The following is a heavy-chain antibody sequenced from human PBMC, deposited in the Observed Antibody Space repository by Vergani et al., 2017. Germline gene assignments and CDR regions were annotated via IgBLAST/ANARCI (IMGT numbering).Heavy chain of an antibody. V-gene: IGHV1-69*18. CDR3: AREGLDCSSTSCYTGRYYYYGMDV. CDR2: IIPIFGTA. D-gene: IGHD2-2*02. Sequence: QVQLVQSGAEVKKPGSSVKVSGKASGGTFSSYAISWVRQAPGQGLEWMGRIIPIFGTANYAQKFQGRVTITADESTSTAYMELSSLRSEDTAVYYCAREGLDCSSTSCYTGRYYYYGMDVWGQGP. J-gene: IGHJ6*02. CDR1: GGTFSSYA.